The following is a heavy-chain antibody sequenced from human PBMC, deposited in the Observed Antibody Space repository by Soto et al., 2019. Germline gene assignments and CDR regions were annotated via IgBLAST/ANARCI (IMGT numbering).Heavy chain of an antibody. CDR1: GFTFGDYA. CDR2: IRSKAYGGTT. CDR3: TRGITIFGVVLVDV. Sequence: EVQLVESGGGLVKPGRSLRLSCTASGFTFGDYAMSWFRQAPGKGLEWVGFIRSKAYGGTTEYAASVKGRFTISRDDSKSIAYLQMNSLKTEDTAVYYCTRGITIFGVVLVDVWGQGTTVTVSS. J-gene: IGHJ6*02. V-gene: IGHV3-49*05. D-gene: IGHD3-3*01.